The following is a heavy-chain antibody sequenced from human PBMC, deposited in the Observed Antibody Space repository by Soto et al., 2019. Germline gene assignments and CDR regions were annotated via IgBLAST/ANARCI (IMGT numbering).Heavy chain of an antibody. V-gene: IGHV2-5*02. Sequence: QITLKESGPTLVKPTQTLTLTCTFSGFSLSTSGVGVGWIRQPPGKALEWLAVIYWDDDKRYSPSLKSRLTITQDTSKNQVVLTLTNVDTVDTATYYCARGGWTTYYSPFFDYWGQGTLVTVSS. J-gene: IGHJ4*02. CDR3: ARGGWTTYYSPFFDY. CDR2: IYWDDDK. D-gene: IGHD3-10*01. CDR1: GFSLSTSGVG.